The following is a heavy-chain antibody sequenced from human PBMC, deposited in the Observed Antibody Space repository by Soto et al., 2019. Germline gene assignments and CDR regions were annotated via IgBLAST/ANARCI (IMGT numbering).Heavy chain of an antibody. CDR2: IKSTTDGGTT. D-gene: IGHD5-12*01. Sequence: SWCRHSPGKGLEWVGRIKSTTDGGTTDSDAPVKGRFTISRDDSKNTLYLQMNSLKTEDTDVYYCTTELNSGYATYWGQGTLVRVSS. J-gene: IGHJ4*02. V-gene: IGHV3-15*01. CDR3: TTELNSGYATY.